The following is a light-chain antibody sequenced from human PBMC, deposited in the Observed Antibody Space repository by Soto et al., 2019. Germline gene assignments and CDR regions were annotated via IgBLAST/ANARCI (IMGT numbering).Light chain of an antibody. Sequence: QSALTQPASVSGSPGQSITISCTGTSSDVGGYNYVSWYQQHPGKAPKLMIYDVSNRPSGVSNRFSGSKSGNTASLTISVLQAEDEADYYCSSYTSSSTLVVFGGGTKQTVL. CDR1: SSDVGGYNY. J-gene: IGLJ2*01. V-gene: IGLV2-14*01. CDR2: DVS. CDR3: SSYTSSSTLVV.